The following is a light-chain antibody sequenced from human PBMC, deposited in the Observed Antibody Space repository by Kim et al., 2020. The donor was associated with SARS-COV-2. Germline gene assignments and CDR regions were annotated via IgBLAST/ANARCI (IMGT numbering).Light chain of an antibody. V-gene: IGKV3-11*01. CDR3: QQRSNCPLT. CDR2: DAS. J-gene: IGKJ4*01. CDR1: QSVSSY. Sequence: LSPGERATLSCRASQSVSSYLAWYQQKPGQAPRLLIYDASNRATGIPARFSGSGSGTDFTLTISSLEPEDFAVYYCQQRSNCPLTFGGGTKVDIK.